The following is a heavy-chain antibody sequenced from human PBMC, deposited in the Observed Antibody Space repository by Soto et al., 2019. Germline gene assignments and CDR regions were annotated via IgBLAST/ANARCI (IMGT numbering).Heavy chain of an antibody. J-gene: IGHJ4*02. Sequence: GGSLRLSCAASGFTFDDYTMHWVRQAPGKGLEWVSLISWDGGSTYYADSVKGRFTISRDNSKNSLYLQMNSLRTEDTALYYCAKDIWGGSYYEFDYWGQGTLVTVSS. CDR3: AKDIWGGSYYEFDY. V-gene: IGHV3-43*01. D-gene: IGHD1-26*01. CDR2: ISWDGGST. CDR1: GFTFDDYT.